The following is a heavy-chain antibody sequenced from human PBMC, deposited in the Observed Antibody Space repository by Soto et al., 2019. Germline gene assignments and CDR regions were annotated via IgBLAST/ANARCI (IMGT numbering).Heavy chain of an antibody. CDR1: GFTFDDYA. Sequence: EVQLEESGGALVQPGRSLRLSCAASGFTFDDYAMHWVRQVLGKGLEWVSSISWNSGNIGYADSVKGRFTTSRDNAKNSIYLQMNSLRHEDTALYYGVRSKGGYSYGTPFDYWGQGTLVTVSS. CDR3: VRSKGGYSYGTPFDY. J-gene: IGHJ4*02. CDR2: ISWNSGNI. V-gene: IGHV3-9*01. D-gene: IGHD5-18*01.